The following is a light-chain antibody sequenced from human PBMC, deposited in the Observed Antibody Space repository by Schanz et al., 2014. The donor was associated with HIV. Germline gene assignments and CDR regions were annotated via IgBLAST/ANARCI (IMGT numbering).Light chain of an antibody. CDR3: MQALQTSIT. Sequence: DIVMTQSPLSLPVTPGAPASISCRSSQSLLHSNGYNYLDWYLQKPGQSPQLLIYLGSNRASGVPDRFSGSGLGTDFTLKISRVEAEDVGVYYCMQALQTSITFGQGTRLEIK. J-gene: IGKJ5*01. CDR1: QSLLHSNGYNY. V-gene: IGKV2-28*01. CDR2: LGS.